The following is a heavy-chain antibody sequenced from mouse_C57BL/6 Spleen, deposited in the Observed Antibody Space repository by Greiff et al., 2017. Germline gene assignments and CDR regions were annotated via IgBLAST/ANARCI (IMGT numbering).Heavy chain of an antibody. J-gene: IGHJ1*03. CDR3: ARRGGSSPHWDFDV. CDR2: IYPGDGDT. V-gene: IGHV1-80*01. CDR1: GYAFSSYW. Sequence: QVQLQQSGAELVKPGASVKISCKASGYAFSSYWMNWVKQRPGKGLEWIGQIYPGDGDTNYNGKFKGKATLTADKSSSTAYMQLSSLTSEDSAVYFCARRGGSSPHWDFDVWGTGTTVTVSS. D-gene: IGHD1-1*01.